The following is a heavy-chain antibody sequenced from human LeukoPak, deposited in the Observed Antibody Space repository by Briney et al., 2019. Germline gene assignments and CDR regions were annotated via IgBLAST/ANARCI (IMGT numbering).Heavy chain of an antibody. CDR1: GYTFTSYY. J-gene: IGHJ4*02. CDR3: ARSPPGRSGDYVGKPYYFDY. V-gene: IGHV1-46*01. D-gene: IGHD4-17*01. Sequence: GASVKVSCRASGYTFTSYYMHWVRQAPGQGLEWMGIINPSGGSTSYAQKFQGRVTMTRDTSTSTVYMELSSLRSEDTAVYYCARSPPGRSGDYVGKPYYFDYWGQGTLATVSS. CDR2: INPSGGST.